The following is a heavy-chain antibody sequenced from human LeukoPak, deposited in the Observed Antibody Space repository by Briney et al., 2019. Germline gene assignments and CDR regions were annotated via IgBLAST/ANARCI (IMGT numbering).Heavy chain of an antibody. J-gene: IGHJ4*02. Sequence: GGSLRLSCAASGFTSGFTFDDYGMNWVRQVPGKGLEWISGISREGGRTVYADSVQGRFTISRDNSRNSLHLQMNSLRVEDTAFYYCVKDSIYDFWSGYYKGFDNWGQGTLVTVSS. CDR2: ISREGGRT. CDR3: VKDSIYDFWSGYYKGFDN. D-gene: IGHD3-3*01. CDR1: GFTFDDYG. V-gene: IGHV3-20*04.